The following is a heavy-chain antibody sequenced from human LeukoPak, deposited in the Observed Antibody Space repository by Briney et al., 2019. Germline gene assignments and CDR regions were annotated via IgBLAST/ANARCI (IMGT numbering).Heavy chain of an antibody. CDR1: VFTLNNYI. D-gene: IGHD2-2*01. CDR3: SRERVDYLLLSKRGVYYFDY. CDR2: ISSSSDYI. V-gene: IGHV3-21*01. J-gene: IGHJ4*02. Sequence: GGSLRLSRAASVFTLNNYIMKWVRQAPGEGLEWVSSISSSSDYIYYADSAKGRFTISRDNAKNSLYLQMSSLRAEDMAVYYCSRERVDYLLLSKRGVYYFDYWGQGTLVTVSS.